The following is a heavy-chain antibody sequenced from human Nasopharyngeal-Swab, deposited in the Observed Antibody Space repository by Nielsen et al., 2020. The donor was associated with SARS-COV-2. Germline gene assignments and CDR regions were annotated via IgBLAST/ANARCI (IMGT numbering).Heavy chain of an antibody. CDR1: GFSVTSHG. D-gene: IGHD3-3*01. CDR3: ARGEWRWRY. Sequence: GESLKISCKASGFSVTSHGMHWVRQAPGKGLEWVAVIWYDGTNKFYADSVKGRFTISRDNSKNTLYLQMNSLRAEDTAMYYCARGEWRWRYWGRGTLVTVSS. J-gene: IGHJ4*02. V-gene: IGHV3-33*01. CDR2: IWYDGTNK.